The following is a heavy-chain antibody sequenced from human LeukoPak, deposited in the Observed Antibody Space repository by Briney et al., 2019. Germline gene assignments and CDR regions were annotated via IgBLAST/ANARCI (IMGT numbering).Heavy chain of an antibody. CDR1: GFPVRSRY. CDR2: IYSGGTT. J-gene: IGHJ4*02. Sequence: PGGSLRLSCEVSGFPVRSRYMTWVRQPPRKGLECVAVIYSGGTTYHIDSVKGRFTISRDISKSTMHLEMNNLRVEDTATYYCASLEGGPSDGRWGQGTLVIVSS. CDR3: ASLEGGPSDGR. D-gene: IGHD3-3*01. V-gene: IGHV3-53*01.